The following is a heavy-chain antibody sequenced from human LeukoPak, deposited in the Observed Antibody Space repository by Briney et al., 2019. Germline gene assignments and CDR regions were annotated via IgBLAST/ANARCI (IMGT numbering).Heavy chain of an antibody. Sequence: GGSLRLSCAASGFTFSGSSMNWVRPASGKGLEWVGRIGSKIDNYATAYVESVKGRFIISREDSKNTAYLQMNSLKTEDTAVYYCSSGHYGLDVWGQGTTVTVSS. CDR2: IGSKIDNYAT. V-gene: IGHV3-73*01. CDR1: GFTFSGSS. CDR3: SSGHYGLDV. J-gene: IGHJ6*02.